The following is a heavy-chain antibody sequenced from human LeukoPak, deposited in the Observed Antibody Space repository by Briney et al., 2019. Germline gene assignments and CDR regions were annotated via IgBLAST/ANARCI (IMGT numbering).Heavy chain of an antibody. J-gene: IGHJ6*03. CDR3: ARAGEVVPAAPYYYYMDV. CDR2: IYTSGST. V-gene: IGHV4-61*02. D-gene: IGHD2-2*01. Sequence: SETLSLTCTVSGGSISSGSYYWSWIRQPAGKGLEWIGRIYTSGSTNYNPSLKSRVTISVDTSKNQSSLKLSSVTAADTAVYYCARAGEVVPAAPYYYYMDVWGKGTTVTVSS. CDR1: GGSISSGSYY.